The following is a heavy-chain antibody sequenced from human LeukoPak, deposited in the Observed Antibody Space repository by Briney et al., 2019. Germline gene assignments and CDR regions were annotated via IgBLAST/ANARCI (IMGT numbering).Heavy chain of an antibody. D-gene: IGHD6-19*01. CDR2: IYHSGST. Sequence: TSETLSLTCTVSGYSISSGYYWGWIRQPPGKGLEWIGSIYHSGSTYYNPSLKSRVTISVDTSKNQFSLKLSSVTAADTAVYYCATSGYSSGWYFDYWGQGTLVTVSS. CDR1: GYSISSGYY. V-gene: IGHV4-38-2*02. J-gene: IGHJ4*02. CDR3: ATSGYSSGWYFDY.